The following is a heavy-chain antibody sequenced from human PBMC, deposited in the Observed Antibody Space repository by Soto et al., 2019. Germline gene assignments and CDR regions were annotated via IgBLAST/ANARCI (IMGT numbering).Heavy chain of an antibody. CDR2: IFYSGST. Sequence: QVQLQESGPGLVKPSQPLSLICTVSGGSINSGGYYWNWIRQHPGKGLEGVGYIFYSGSTDYNPFLRSRVTLSAATSENQFSLNLSSVTAADTALYFCARGYRQSGYSSSWVFDYWGQGTLVNVSS. J-gene: IGHJ4*02. V-gene: IGHV4-31*03. CDR1: GGSINSGGYY. CDR3: ARGYRQSGYSSSWVFDY. D-gene: IGHD6-13*01.